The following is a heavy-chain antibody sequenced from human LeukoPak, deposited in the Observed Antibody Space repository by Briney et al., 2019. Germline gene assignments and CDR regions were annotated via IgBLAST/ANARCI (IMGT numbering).Heavy chain of an antibody. J-gene: IGHJ5*02. Sequence: ASVKVSCKASGYAFTSYYIHWVRQAPGQGLEWMGIINPSGGSTSYAQKFQGRVTMTRDTSTSTVYMELSSLRSEDTAVYYCARGRGDYYGSSGNWFDPWGQGALVTVSS. CDR2: INPSGGST. D-gene: IGHD3-22*01. V-gene: IGHV1-46*01. CDR1: GYAFTSYY. CDR3: ARGRGDYYGSSGNWFDP.